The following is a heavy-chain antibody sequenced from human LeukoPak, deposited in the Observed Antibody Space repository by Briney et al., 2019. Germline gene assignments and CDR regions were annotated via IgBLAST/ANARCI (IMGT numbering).Heavy chain of an antibody. D-gene: IGHD3-16*02. CDR3: ARDYDYVWGSYRDTFDY. Sequence: ASVKVSCKASGYTFTGYYMHWVRQAPGQGLEWMGRINPNSGGTNYAQKFQGRVTMTRDTSISTAYMELSRLRSDDTAVYYCARDYDYVWGSYRDTFDYWGQGTLVTVSS. CDR2: INPNSGGT. J-gene: IGHJ4*02. CDR1: GYTFTGYY. V-gene: IGHV1-2*06.